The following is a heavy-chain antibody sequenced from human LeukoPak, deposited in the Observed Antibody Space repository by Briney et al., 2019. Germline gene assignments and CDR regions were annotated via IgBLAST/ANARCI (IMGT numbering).Heavy chain of an antibody. D-gene: IGHD2-2*01. CDR1: RLSFGRYS. CDR3: ARVGSTPAKFDH. V-gene: IGHV4-34*01. Sequence: PSETLSLTCALSRLSFGRYSWTWIRQSPGRGLECIGEINFSGYTKYNPSLKSRVTMSVDTSKNQFSLKLASVTAADTAIYFCARVGSTPAKFDHWGQGTLVTVSS. J-gene: IGHJ4*02. CDR2: INFSGYT.